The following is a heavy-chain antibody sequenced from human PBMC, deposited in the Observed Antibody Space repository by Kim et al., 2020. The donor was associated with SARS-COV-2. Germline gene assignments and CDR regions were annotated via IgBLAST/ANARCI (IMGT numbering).Heavy chain of an antibody. CDR2: EK. Sequence: EKFLVDSVNGRFTISRDNANNSLYLQMNSLGAEDSAVYYCARGDSSSGDYWGQGALVTVSS. D-gene: IGHD6-13*01. CDR3: ARGDSSSGDY. J-gene: IGHJ4*02. V-gene: IGHV3-7*03.